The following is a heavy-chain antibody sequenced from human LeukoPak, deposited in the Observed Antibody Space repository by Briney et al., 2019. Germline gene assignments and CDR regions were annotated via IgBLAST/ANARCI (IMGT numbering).Heavy chain of an antibody. CDR3: VREFRGGTFDF. CDR1: GYTFTSYY. V-gene: IGHV1-46*01. CDR2: IIPSGGST. D-gene: IGHD5-24*01. J-gene: IGHJ4*02. Sequence: ASVKVSCKASGYTFTSYYIHWLRQAPGQGLEWMGIIIPSGGSTNYPPKFQGRITVTRDTSTSIVYMELSRLRSEDTAMYYCVREFRGGTFDFWGQGTLVTVSS.